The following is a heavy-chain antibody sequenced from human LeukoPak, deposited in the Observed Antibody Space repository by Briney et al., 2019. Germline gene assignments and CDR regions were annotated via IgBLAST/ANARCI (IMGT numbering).Heavy chain of an antibody. D-gene: IGHD6-13*01. CDR2: ISSTSSYI. Sequence: NTGGSLRLSCAGSGFTFSTYTMNWVRQAPGKGLEWVSSISSTSSYIYYADSVKGRFTISRDNAKNSLYLQMNSLRAEDTAVYYCARVATAGTVADYWGQGTLVTVSS. CDR3: ARVATAGTVADY. CDR1: GFTFSTYT. J-gene: IGHJ4*02. V-gene: IGHV3-21*01.